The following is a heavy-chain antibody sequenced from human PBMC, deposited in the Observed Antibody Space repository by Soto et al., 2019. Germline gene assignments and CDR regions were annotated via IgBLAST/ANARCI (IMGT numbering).Heavy chain of an antibody. D-gene: IGHD6-19*01. CDR1: GGTFSSYA. V-gene: IGHV1-69*13. CDR2: IIPIFGTA. Sequence: SVKVSCKASGGTFSSYAISWVRQAPGQGLEWMGGIIPIFGTANYAQKFQGRVTITADESTSTAYMELSSLRSEDTAVYYCARSRWIAVAGTTPFDYWGQGTLVTVSS. J-gene: IGHJ4*02. CDR3: ARSRWIAVAGTTPFDY.